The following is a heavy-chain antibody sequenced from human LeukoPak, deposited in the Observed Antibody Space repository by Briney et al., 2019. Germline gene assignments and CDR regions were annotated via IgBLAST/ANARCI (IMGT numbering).Heavy chain of an antibody. CDR2: INPNSGGT. Sequence: GASVKVSCKASGYTFTGYYMHWVRQAPGQGLEWMGWINPNSGGTNYTQKFQGRVTMTRDTSISTAYMELSRLRSEDTAVYYCAREALSSSLDYWGQGTLGTVSS. CDR3: AREALSSSLDY. V-gene: IGHV1-2*02. J-gene: IGHJ4*02. CDR1: GYTFTGYY. D-gene: IGHD6-13*01.